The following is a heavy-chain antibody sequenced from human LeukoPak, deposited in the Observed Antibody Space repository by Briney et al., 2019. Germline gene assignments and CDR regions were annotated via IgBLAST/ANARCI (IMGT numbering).Heavy chain of an antibody. CDR1: GFTFSRYA. J-gene: IGHJ4*02. Sequence: GGSLTLSCAASGFTFSRYAMSWVRQAPGKGLEWVSAISGSGGSTYYADSVTGRFTISRDNSKNTLYLQMNSLRADETALYYCAKSPSPYSSSWYPHDYWGQGTLVTVSS. CDR2: ISGSGGST. CDR3: AKSPSPYSSSWYPHDY. D-gene: IGHD6-13*01. V-gene: IGHV3-23*01.